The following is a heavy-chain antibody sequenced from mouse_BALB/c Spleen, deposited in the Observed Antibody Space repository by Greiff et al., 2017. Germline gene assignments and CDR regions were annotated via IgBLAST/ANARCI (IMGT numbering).Heavy chain of an antibody. CDR1: GYAFSSYW. V-gene: IGHV1-80*01. J-gene: IGHJ3*01. D-gene: IGHD2-2*01. Sequence: QVQLQQSGAELVRPGSSVKISCKASGYAFSSYWMNWVKQRPGQGLEWIGQIYPGDGDTNYNGKFKGKATLTVDKSSSTAYMQLSSLTSEDSAVYFCAVSTMVTTTGFAYWGQGTLVTVSA. CDR2: IYPGDGDT. CDR3: AVSTMVTTTGFAY.